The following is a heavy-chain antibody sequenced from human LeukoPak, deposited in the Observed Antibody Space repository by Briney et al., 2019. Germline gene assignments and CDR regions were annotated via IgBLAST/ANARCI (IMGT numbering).Heavy chain of an antibody. CDR2: ISGSGGST. J-gene: IGHJ4*02. D-gene: IGHD3-10*01. CDR3: AKVRRYYGSGSYYLN. V-gene: IGHV3-23*01. CDR1: GFTFSSYA. Sequence: GGSLRLYCAASGFTFSSYAMSWVRQAPGKGLEWVSAISGSGGSTYYADSVKGRFTISRDNSKNTLYLQMNSLRAEDTAVYYCAKVRRYYGSGSYYLNWGQGTLVTVSS.